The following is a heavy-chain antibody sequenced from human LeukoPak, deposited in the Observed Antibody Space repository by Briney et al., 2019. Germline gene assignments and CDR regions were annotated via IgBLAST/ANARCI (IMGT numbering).Heavy chain of an antibody. CDR3: AKDLDGVTTFDY. CDR2: ISSSEDAK. CDR1: GFSFSSYG. Sequence: PGGSLRLSCVASGFSFSSYGMHWVRQAPGKGLEWVAVISSSEDAKIYADSVKGRFTISRDNSKNTLYLQMNSLRAEDTAVYYCAKDLDGVTTFDYWGQGTLVTVSS. D-gene: IGHD4-17*01. V-gene: IGHV3-30*18. J-gene: IGHJ4*02.